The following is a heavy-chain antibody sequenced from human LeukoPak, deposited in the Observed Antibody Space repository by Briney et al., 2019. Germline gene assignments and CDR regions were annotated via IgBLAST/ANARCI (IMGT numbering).Heavy chain of an antibody. D-gene: IGHD2-2*01. CDR2: INPNSGAT. CDR3: ARVKKLMPEFEF. CDR1: GYTFIDYY. J-gene: IGHJ4*02. Sequence: ASVKVSCKSSGYTFIDYYIHWVRQAPGQGLEWMGWINPNSGATKYAQKFQGRVSMTRDTSINTAYMDLTNLRSDDTATFYCARVKKLMPEFEFWGQGTLVTVSS. V-gene: IGHV1-2*02.